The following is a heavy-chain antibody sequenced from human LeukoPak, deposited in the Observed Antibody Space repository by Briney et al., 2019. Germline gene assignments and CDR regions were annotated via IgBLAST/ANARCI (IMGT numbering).Heavy chain of an antibody. J-gene: IGHJ4*02. Sequence: SQTLSLTCTVSGGSISSYYWSWIRQPPGKGLEWIGYIYYSGSTNYNPSLKSRVTISVDTSKNQFSLKLSSVTAADTAVYYCARERVGTRARFDYWGQGTLVTVSS. CDR3: ARERVGTRARFDY. D-gene: IGHD1/OR15-1a*01. CDR2: IYYSGST. V-gene: IGHV4-59*01. CDR1: GGSISSYY.